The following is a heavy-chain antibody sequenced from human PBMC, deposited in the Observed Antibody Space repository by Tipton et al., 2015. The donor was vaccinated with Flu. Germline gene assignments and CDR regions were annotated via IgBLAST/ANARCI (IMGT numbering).Heavy chain of an antibody. CDR1: GFIFSDRW. D-gene: IGHD2-15*01. CDR2: MKQGGTRQ. Sequence: SLRLSCEASGFIFSDRWMNWVRQAPGKGLEWVANMKQGGTRQNYVDSVKGRFIISRDYAKSSVFLQMNSLRAEDTAVYYYARVKYCSGGSCRYFDYWGQGTLVTVSS. J-gene: IGHJ4*02. CDR3: ARVKYCSGGSCRYFDY. V-gene: IGHV3-7*01.